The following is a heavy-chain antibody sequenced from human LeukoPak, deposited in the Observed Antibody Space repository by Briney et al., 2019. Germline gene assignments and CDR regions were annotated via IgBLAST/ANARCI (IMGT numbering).Heavy chain of an antibody. CDR3: ARDTYRAGPRGNFDC. CDR1: GFTFSTYW. J-gene: IGHJ4*02. CDR2: INGDGSTT. Sequence: GGSLRLSCTASGFTFSTYWINWVRQSPGKGLVWVALINGDGSTTTHADSVKGRFTISRDNAKNTAYLQMNSLRDEDTAVYYCARDTYRAGPRGNFDCWGQGTLVTVSS. V-gene: IGHV3-74*03. D-gene: IGHD3-10*01.